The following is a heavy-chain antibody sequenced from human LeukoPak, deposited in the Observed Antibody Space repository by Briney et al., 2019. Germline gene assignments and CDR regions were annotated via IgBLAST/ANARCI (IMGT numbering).Heavy chain of an antibody. CDR1: GFSFSNYD. Sequence: GRSLRLSCAASGFSFSNYDMHWVRQAPGKGLEWVAVIWYDGSNKYYADSVKGRFTISRDNSKNTLYLQMNSLRAEDTAVYYCAREGGWDLRGYFDYWGQGTLVTVSS. J-gene: IGHJ4*02. D-gene: IGHD1-26*01. V-gene: IGHV3-33*01. CDR3: AREGGWDLRGYFDY. CDR2: IWYDGSNK.